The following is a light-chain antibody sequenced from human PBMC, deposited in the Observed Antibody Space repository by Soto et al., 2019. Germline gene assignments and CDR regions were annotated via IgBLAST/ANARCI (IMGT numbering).Light chain of an antibody. Sequence: QSVLTQPASVSGSPGQSIAISCTGTSSDVGGYNFVSWYQQHPGEAPKLMIHDVNNRPSGISDRFSGSKSGNTASLTIAGLQAEDEADYYCSSYTSSSTYVFGTGTQLTVL. CDR2: DVN. V-gene: IGLV2-14*03. CDR3: SSYTSSSTYV. J-gene: IGLJ1*01. CDR1: SSDVGGYNF.